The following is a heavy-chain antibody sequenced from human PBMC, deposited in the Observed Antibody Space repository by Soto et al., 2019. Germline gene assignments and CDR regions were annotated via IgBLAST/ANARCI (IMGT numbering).Heavy chain of an antibody. CDR2: IYYSGST. J-gene: IGHJ4*02. CDR1: GCSISSSSYY. Sequence: QLQLQESGPGLVKPSETLSLTCTVSGCSISSSSYYWGWIRQPPGKGLEWIGSIYYSGSTYYNPSLKSRVTISVDTSKNQFSLKLSSVTAADTAVYYCASFSPTVTTRSYFDYWGQGTLVTVSS. CDR3: ASFSPTVTTRSYFDY. V-gene: IGHV4-39*01. D-gene: IGHD4-17*01.